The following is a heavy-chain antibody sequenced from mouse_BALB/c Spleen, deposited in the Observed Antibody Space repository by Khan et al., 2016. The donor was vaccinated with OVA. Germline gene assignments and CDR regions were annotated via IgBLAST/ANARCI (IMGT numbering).Heavy chain of an antibody. Sequence: LKESGSELVRPGASVKLSCKASGYTFTSYWMHWVKQRPGQSLEWIGDIYPGSGSTNYDEKIRSKATLTVDTSSSTAYMQLSSLASEDSAVYYCTRWSYWFAYWGQGTLVTVSA. CDR3: TRWSYWFAY. J-gene: IGHJ3*01. CDR1: GYTFTSYW. CDR2: IYPGSGST. V-gene: IGHV1S22*01. D-gene: IGHD2-12*01.